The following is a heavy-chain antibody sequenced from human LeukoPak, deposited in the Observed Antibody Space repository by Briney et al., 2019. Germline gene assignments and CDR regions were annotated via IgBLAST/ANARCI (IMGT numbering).Heavy chain of an antibody. Sequence: SETLSLTCTVYGVSVSNSSYHWRWTRQPPGRGLERIGSVFYSGSTYYNPSLKSRVTMSVDTSKNQFSLKLSSVIAADTAVYYCARLWSTDCSGGSCPHQPNYWGQGTLVTVSS. CDR3: ARLWSTDCSGGSCPHQPNY. CDR1: GVSVSNSSYH. J-gene: IGHJ4*02. CDR2: VFYSGST. V-gene: IGHV4-39*01. D-gene: IGHD2-15*01.